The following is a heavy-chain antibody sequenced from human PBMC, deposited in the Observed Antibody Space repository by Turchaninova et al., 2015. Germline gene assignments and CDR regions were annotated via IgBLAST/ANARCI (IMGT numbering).Heavy chain of an antibody. Sequence: EVRLVQSGPTVTKPGKSRKMLGQMHGIRFPSRLTGWVSQMPGKGLEWMRIIFPGDSDTKYSPSFRGQVTMSVDKSINTAYLQWTSLRASDTATYFCARPYNYYESGAYHTGTAFDTWGQGTMVSVSS. CDR3: ARPYNYYESGAYHTGTAFDT. D-gene: IGHD3-22*01. V-gene: IGHV5-51*03. J-gene: IGHJ3*02. CDR1: GIRFPSRL. CDR2: IFPGDSDT.